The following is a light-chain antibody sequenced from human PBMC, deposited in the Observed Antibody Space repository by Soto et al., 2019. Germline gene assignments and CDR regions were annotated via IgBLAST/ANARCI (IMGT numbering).Light chain of an antibody. V-gene: IGKV3-15*01. Sequence: EIVMTQSPATLSVSPGERATLSCRASQSVSGNLAWYQQRPGQAPRLLIYGASTRATGIPARFSGSGSGTEFTLTISSLQSEDFAVYYCQKYNSAPPTFGQGTKVEIK. CDR2: GAS. CDR1: QSVSGN. J-gene: IGKJ1*01. CDR3: QKYNSAPPT.